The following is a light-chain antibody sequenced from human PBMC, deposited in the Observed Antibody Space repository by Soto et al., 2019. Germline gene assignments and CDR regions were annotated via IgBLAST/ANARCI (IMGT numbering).Light chain of an antibody. CDR1: QAFPKS. J-gene: IGKJ2*01. Sequence: IQIPHFQASFLDLIGDQVTITCRQNQAFPKSGNGYQQKSGQAPKTLIFKTSSLERRVPPRFKGSGYGTSFSLTIDSLQPDDFATYFCQQSYNAPYTFGQGT. CDR3: QQSYNAPYT. V-gene: IGKV1-39*01. CDR2: KTS.